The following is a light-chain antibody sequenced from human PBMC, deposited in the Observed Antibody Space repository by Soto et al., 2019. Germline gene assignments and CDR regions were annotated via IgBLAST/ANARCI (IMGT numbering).Light chain of an antibody. J-gene: IGKJ3*01. Sequence: ETVLTQSPTTLSLSPGERATLSCRASQSVSSYLAWYQQKPGQAPRLLIYDAAKRANGITARFSGSGSGTDFTLTISSLEPGDFAVYYCQQRYTWPSFGPGTKVDIK. CDR1: QSVSSY. CDR3: QQRYTWPS. CDR2: DAA. V-gene: IGKV3-11*01.